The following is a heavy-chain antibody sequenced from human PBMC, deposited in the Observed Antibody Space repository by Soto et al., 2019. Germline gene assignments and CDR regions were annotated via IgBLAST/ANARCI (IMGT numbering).Heavy chain of an antibody. J-gene: IGHJ2*01. D-gene: IGHD6-19*01. V-gene: IGHV3-33*01. CDR1: GFTFSSYG. Sequence: RLSCAASGFTFSSYGMHWVRQAPGKGLEWVAVIWYDGSNKYYADSVKGRFTISRDNSKNTLYLQMNSLGAEDTAVYYCARIPQIAVAGTRFGYFDLWGRGXLVT. CDR2: IWYDGSNK. CDR3: ARIPQIAVAGTRFGYFDL.